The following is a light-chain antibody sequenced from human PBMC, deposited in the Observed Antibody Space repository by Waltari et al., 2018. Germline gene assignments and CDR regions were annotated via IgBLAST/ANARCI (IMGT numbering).Light chain of an antibody. J-gene: IGKJ3*01. V-gene: IGKV1-33*01. CDR3: QQYDNLPLT. CDR2: DAS. CDR1: QDISNY. Sequence: QMTQSPSSLSASVGDRVTITCQASQDISNYLNWYQQKPGKAPKLLIYDASNLETGVPSRFSGSGSGTDLTFTISSLQPEDIATYYCQQYDNLPLTFGPGTKVDIK.